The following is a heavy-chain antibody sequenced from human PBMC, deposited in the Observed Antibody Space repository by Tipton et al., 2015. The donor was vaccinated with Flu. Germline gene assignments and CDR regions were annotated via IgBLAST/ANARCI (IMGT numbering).Heavy chain of an antibody. J-gene: IGHJ2*01. CDR3: ARGVKAARRWYFDL. Sequence: TLSLTCAVYGGSFSGYYWSWIRQPPGKGLEWIGEINHSGSTNYNPSLKSRVTISVDTSKNQFSLKLSSVTAADTAVYYCARGVKAARRWYFDLWGRGTLVTVSS. D-gene: IGHD6-6*01. V-gene: IGHV4-34*01. CDR2: INHSGST. CDR1: GGSFSGYY.